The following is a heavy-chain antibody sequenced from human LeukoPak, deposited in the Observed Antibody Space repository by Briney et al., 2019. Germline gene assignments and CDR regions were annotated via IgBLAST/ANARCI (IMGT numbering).Heavy chain of an antibody. V-gene: IGHV4-39*01. CDR1: GGSISSSSYY. CDR2: IYYSGST. CDR3: ARHRDYYFDY. D-gene: IGHD3/OR15-3a*01. J-gene: IGHJ4*02. Sequence: PSETLSLTCTVSGGSISSSSYYWGWIRQPPGKGLEWIGSIYYSGSTYYNPFLKSRVTISVDTSKNQFSLKLSSVTAADTAVYYCARHRDYYFDYWGQGTLVTVSS.